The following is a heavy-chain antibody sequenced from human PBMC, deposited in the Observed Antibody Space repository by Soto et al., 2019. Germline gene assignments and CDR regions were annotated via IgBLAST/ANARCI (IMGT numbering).Heavy chain of an antibody. CDR1: GGSFGASS. Sequence: SETLSLTCAVYGGSFGASSWSWIRQSPGKGLEWIGYIYYSGSTYYNPSLKSRVTISVDTSKNQFSLKLSSVTAADTAVYYCAREGYSGFPRYYYYGMDVWGQGTTVTVSS. D-gene: IGHD5-12*01. CDR3: AREGYSGFPRYYYYGMDV. V-gene: IGHV4-34*09. CDR2: IYYSGST. J-gene: IGHJ6*02.